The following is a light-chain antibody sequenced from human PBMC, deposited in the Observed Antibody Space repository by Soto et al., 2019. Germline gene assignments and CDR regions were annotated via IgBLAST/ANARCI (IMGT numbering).Light chain of an antibody. CDR3: CSFTSTTARV. V-gene: IGLV2-14*01. Sequence: QSALTQPASVSGSPGQSITISCTGTSSDVGGYDFVSWYQHHPGKAPRLIIYQVTNRPSGVSDRFSGSKSGNTASLIISGLQAEDEADYYCCSFTSTTARVFGGGTKVTVL. CDR2: QVT. J-gene: IGLJ3*02. CDR1: SSDVGGYDF.